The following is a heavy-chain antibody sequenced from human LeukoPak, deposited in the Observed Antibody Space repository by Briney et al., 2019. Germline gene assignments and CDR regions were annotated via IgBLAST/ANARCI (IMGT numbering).Heavy chain of an antibody. CDR1: GCTFTSYA. CDR3: ARGGSGSYFEGWFDP. Sequence: ASVKVSCKASGCTFTSYAISWVRQAPGQGLEWMGGIIPIFGTANYAQKFQGRVTITADKSTSTAYMELSSLRSEDTAVYYCARGGSGSYFEGWFDPWGQGTMVTVSS. D-gene: IGHD1-26*01. CDR2: IIPIFGTA. J-gene: IGHJ5*02. V-gene: IGHV1-69*06.